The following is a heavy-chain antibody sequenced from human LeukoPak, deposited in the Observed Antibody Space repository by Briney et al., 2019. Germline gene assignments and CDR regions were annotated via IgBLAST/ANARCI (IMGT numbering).Heavy chain of an antibody. CDR2: IYPADSNT. J-gene: IGHJ4*02. CDR3: ARHFGGELLAN. D-gene: IGHD1-26*01. V-gene: IGHV5-51*01. CDR1: GYSFTTYW. Sequence: GESLKISCKGSGYSFTTYWIGWVRQMPGKGLEWMGIIYPADSNTRYSPSFQGQVTISADKSISTAYPQWSSLKASDTAMYYCARHFGGELLANWGQGTLVTVSS.